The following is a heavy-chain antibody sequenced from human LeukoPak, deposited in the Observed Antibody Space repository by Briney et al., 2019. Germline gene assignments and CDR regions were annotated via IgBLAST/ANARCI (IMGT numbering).Heavy chain of an antibody. Sequence: GGSLRLSCVASGFTFSSYEMNWVRQAPGKGLEWVSYISRSGTTIHYADSVKGRFSISRDNGKNSLFLQMNSLRAEDTAVYYCARDLYGMDVWGQGTTVTVSS. CDR3: ARDLYGMDV. V-gene: IGHV3-48*03. CDR1: GFTFSSYE. J-gene: IGHJ6*02. CDR2: ISRSGTTI.